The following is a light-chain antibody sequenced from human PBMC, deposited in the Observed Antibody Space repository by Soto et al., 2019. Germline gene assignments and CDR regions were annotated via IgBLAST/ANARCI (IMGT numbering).Light chain of an antibody. Sequence: DIQMTQSPSSLSASVGDRVTITCRASQGIGNYLAWYQQKSGKVPKLLIYAASTLQSGVPSRFSGSRSGTDFTLTISSLQPEDVVTYYCQNHNNAPWTFGQGTKVDIK. J-gene: IGKJ1*01. CDR1: QGIGNY. V-gene: IGKV1-27*01. CDR3: QNHNNAPWT. CDR2: AAS.